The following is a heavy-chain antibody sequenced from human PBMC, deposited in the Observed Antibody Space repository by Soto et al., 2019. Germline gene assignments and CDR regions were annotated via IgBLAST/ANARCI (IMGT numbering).Heavy chain of an antibody. CDR1: GYTFTSYG. Sequence: APVKVSCKASGYTFTSYGISWVRQAPGQGLAWMGWISAYTGNTNYAQKLQRRVTMTTDTSTSTAYMELGSMRSDDTAVYYCARDSSSWYDCWCGYCMLELPLDYWGQGTLVTVSS. V-gene: IGHV1-18*01. CDR3: ARDSSSWYDCWCGYCMLELPLDY. D-gene: IGHD3-3*01. J-gene: IGHJ4*02. CDR2: ISAYTGNT.